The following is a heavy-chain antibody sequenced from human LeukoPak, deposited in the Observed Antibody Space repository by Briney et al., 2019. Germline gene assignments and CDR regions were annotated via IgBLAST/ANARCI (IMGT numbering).Heavy chain of an antibody. CDR2: ISSSSSYI. CDR1: GFTFSSYS. D-gene: IGHD3-22*01. Sequence: GGSLRLXCAASGFTFSSYSMNWVRQAPGKGLEWVSSISSSSSYIYYADSVKGRFTISRDNAKNSLYLQMNSLRAEDTAVYYCARDPPYYDSSGEGPWGQGTLVTVSS. CDR3: ARDPPYYDSSGEGP. V-gene: IGHV3-21*01. J-gene: IGHJ5*02.